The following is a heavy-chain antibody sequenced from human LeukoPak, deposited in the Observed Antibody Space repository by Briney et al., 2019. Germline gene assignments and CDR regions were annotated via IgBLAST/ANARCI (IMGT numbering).Heavy chain of an antibody. V-gene: IGHV1-69*05. Sequence: SVKVSCKASGGTFSSYAISWVREAPGQGLEWMGRIIPIFGTANYAQKFQGRITITTDESTSTAYMELSGLRSEDTAVYYCVMYYYGSGPAGGFDYWGQGTLVTVSS. D-gene: IGHD3-10*01. J-gene: IGHJ4*02. CDR1: GGTFSSYA. CDR3: VMYYYGSGPAGGFDY. CDR2: IIPIFGTA.